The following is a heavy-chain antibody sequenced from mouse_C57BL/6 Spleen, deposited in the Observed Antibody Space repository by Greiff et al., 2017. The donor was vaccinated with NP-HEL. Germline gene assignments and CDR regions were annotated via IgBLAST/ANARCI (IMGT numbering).Heavy chain of an antibody. CDR2: INPNNGGT. CDR1: GYTFTDYY. V-gene: IGHV1-26*01. J-gene: IGHJ3*01. CDR3: ARREVSWFAY. Sequence: VQLQQSGPELVKPGASVKISCKASGYTFTDYYMNWVKQSHGKSLEWIGDINPNNGGTSYNQKFKGKATLTVDKSSSTAYMELRSLTSEDSAVYYCARREVSWFAYWGQGTLVTVSA.